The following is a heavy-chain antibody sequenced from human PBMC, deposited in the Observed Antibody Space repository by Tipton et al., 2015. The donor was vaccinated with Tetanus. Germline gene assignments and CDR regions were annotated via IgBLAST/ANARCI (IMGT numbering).Heavy chain of an antibody. D-gene: IGHD1-1*01. CDR1: GFTFSRYW. CDR2: IKQDGSDK. J-gene: IGHJ6*02. CDR3: ARRSLTNYGLDV. V-gene: IGHV3-7*01. Sequence: SLRLSCEASGFTFSRYWMSWVRQAPGKGLEWVANIKQDGSDKYYVDSVKGRFTISRDNAKNSLYLQMNSLRAEDTAVYSCARRSLTNYGLDVWGQGTPVTVSS.